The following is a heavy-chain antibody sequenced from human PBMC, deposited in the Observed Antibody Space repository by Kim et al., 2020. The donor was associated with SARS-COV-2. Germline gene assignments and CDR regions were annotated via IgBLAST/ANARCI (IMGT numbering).Heavy chain of an antibody. J-gene: IGHJ5*02. Sequence: SETLSLTCAVYGGSFSGYYWSWIRQPPGKGLEWIGEINHSGSTNYNPSLKSRVTISVDTSKNQFSLKLSSVTAADTAVYYCARTQRYYYGSGSPNWFDPWGQGTLVTVSS. V-gene: IGHV4-34*01. CDR3: ARTQRYYYGSGSPNWFDP. D-gene: IGHD3-10*01. CDR2: INHSGST. CDR1: GGSFSGYY.